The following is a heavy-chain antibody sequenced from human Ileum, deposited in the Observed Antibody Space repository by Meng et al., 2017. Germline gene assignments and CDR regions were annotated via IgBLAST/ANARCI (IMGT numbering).Heavy chain of an antibody. V-gene: IGHV3-23*01. Sequence: EVQLLQSGGGLGQPGGSLRLSCTTTLSNYAIGWVRPASLKGLEWVSAISGSGGNAYYAASVEGRFTISRDNSRGTLYLQMNSLRAEDTAIYYCAQRAGTAGALYYFDYWGQGALVTVSS. CDR3: AQRAGTAGALYYFDY. CDR2: ISGSGGNA. D-gene: IGHD1-14*01. CDR1: LSNYA. J-gene: IGHJ4*02.